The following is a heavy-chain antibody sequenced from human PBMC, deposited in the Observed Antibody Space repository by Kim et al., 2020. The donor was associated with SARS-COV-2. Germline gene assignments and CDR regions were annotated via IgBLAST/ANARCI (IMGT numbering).Heavy chain of an antibody. Sequence: VKGRFTISRDNAKNSLYLQMNSLRAEDTAVYYCARDLVGYCSSTSCPFDPWGQGTLVTVSS. V-gene: IGHV3-21*01. D-gene: IGHD2-2*01. J-gene: IGHJ5*02. CDR3: ARDLVGYCSSTSCPFDP.